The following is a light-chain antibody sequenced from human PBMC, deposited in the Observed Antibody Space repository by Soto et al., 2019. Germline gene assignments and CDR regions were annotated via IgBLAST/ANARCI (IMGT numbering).Light chain of an antibody. CDR3: QKYDRAPFT. CDR1: QSISSY. J-gene: IGKJ3*01. V-gene: IGKV1-27*01. Sequence: DIQMTQSPSSLSASVGDRVTITCRASQSISSYLAWYQQKPGKVPKLLIYAASTLQSGVPSRFSGSGSGTDFTLTINSLQPEDIATYYCQKYDRAPFTFGPGTKVDIK. CDR2: AAS.